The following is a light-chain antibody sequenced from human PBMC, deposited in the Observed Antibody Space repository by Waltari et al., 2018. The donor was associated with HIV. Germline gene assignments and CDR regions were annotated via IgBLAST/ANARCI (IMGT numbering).Light chain of an antibody. CDR3: QHYGDSVT. V-gene: IGKV3-20*01. CDR1: QVGSKSS. J-gene: IGKJ3*01. CDR2: GAS. Sequence: ERVLTHPPVIPSLFPGERATPSCRASQVGSKSSLAWYQQKPGKAPRILIYGASTRATGVPDRFSGSGSGTDFTLTISRLEPEDFAVYFCQHYGDSVTFGPGTKVEFK.